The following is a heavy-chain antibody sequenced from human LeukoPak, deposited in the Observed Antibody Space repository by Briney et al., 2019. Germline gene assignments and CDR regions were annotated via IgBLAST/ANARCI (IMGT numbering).Heavy chain of an antibody. CDR2: ISGSGATT. J-gene: IGHJ4*02. V-gene: IGHV3-23*01. D-gene: IGHD6-19*01. Sequence: GGSLRLSCAASGFTFSSYEMNWVRQAPGKGLEWVSAISGSGATTYHADSVKGLFTISRDNSKNTLYLEMSSLRAEDTAVYYCAREITTVAGTGVPDYWGQGTLVTVSS. CDR1: GFTFSSYE. CDR3: AREITTVAGTGVPDY.